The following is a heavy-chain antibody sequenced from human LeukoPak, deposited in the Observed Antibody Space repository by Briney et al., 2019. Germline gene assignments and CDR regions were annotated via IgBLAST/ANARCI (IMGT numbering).Heavy chain of an antibody. CDR3: ARLKGQSYYYMDV. J-gene: IGHJ6*03. Sequence: SETPSLTCTVSGGSISNYHWSWIRQPAGKGLEWIGRIYTSGSTNYNPSLKSRVTMSVDTSKNQFSLKLSSVTAADTAVYYCARLKGQSYYYMDVWGKGTTVTVSS. CDR2: IYTSGST. V-gene: IGHV4-4*07. CDR1: GGSISNYH.